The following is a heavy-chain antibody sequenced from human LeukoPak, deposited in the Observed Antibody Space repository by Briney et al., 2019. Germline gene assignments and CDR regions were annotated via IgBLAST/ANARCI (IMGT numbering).Heavy chain of an antibody. CDR3: ARDCGGDCDWYYFDY. V-gene: IGHV1-69*04. Sequence: SVTLSCTASVATFTSYAISWVRQAPGQGLEWMGRIIPILGIANYAQKFQGRVTITADKSTSTAYMERSSLRSEDTAVYYCARDCGGDCDWYYFDYWGQGTLVTVSS. CDR1: VATFTSYA. CDR2: IIPILGIA. J-gene: IGHJ4*02. D-gene: IGHD2-21*02.